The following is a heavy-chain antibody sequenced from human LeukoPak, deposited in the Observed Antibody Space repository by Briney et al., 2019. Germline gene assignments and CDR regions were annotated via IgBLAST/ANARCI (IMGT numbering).Heavy chain of an antibody. J-gene: IGHJ4*02. Sequence: PGGSLRLSCAASGFTFSSYWMHWVREAPGRGLVWVSRIYRDGSSTSYADSVKGRFTICRDNAKNTLYLQMNSLRAEDTAVYYCARDPEWLLYRYLDYWGQGTLVTVSS. D-gene: IGHD3-3*01. CDR1: GFTFSSYW. V-gene: IGHV3-74*01. CDR2: IYRDGSST. CDR3: ARDPEWLLYRYLDY.